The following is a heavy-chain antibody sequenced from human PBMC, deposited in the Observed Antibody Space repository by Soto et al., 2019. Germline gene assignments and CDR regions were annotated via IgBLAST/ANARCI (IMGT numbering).Heavy chain of an antibody. CDR3: AGQTFTIAAASYGRSNWFDP. Sequence: SETLSLTCTVSGGSITSSSHFWGWVRQPPGKGLEWIGTIYFTGNTYYTPSLKSRLTMSIATSKNEFSLRLNSVTAADTAVYYCAGQTFTIAAASYGRSNWFDPWGPGTLVTVSS. CDR2: IYFTGNT. CDR1: GGSITSSSHF. J-gene: IGHJ5*02. V-gene: IGHV4-39*01. D-gene: IGHD6-25*01.